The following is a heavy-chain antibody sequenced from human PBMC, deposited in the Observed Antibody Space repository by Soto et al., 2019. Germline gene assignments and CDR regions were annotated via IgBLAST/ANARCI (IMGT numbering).Heavy chain of an antibody. J-gene: IGHJ4*02. D-gene: IGHD4-17*01. CDR2: ISAYNGNT. V-gene: IGHV1-18*04. CDR3: ARDFSYGDYPFDY. Sequence: SVKVSCKASGYTFTSYGISWVRQAPGQGLEWMGRISAYNGNTNYAQKLQGRVTMTTDTSTSTAYMELRSLRSDDTAVYYCARDFSYGDYPFDYWGQGTLVIVSS. CDR1: GYTFTSYG.